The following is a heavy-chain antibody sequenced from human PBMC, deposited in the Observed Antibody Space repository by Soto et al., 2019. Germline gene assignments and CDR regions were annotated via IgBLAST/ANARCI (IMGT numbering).Heavy chain of an antibody. CDR3: ARDRTWLEGAYYYYYGMDV. J-gene: IGHJ6*02. D-gene: IGHD6-19*01. CDR2: FSSISSTI. Sequence: HPGGSLRLSCAASGFTFSSYSMNWVRQAPGKGLEWVSYFSSISSTIYYADFVKGRFTISRDNAKNSLFLQMNSLRDEDTAVYYCARDRTWLEGAYYYYYGMDVWGQGTTVTVSS. CDR1: GFTFSSYS. V-gene: IGHV3-48*02.